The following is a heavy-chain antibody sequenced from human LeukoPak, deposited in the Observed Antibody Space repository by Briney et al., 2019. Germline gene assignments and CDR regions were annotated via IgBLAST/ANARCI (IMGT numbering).Heavy chain of an antibody. J-gene: IGHJ4*02. V-gene: IGHV3-23*01. CDR1: GFTFSSYG. Sequence: KTGGSLRLSCAASGFTFSSYGMSWVRQAPGKGLEWVSGITGSGSRVYYADSVTGRFTISRDNSKNTLYLQMNSLRDEDTAIYYCAQVTSGRFDYWGQGTLVTVSS. D-gene: IGHD2-2*01. CDR2: ITGSGSRV. CDR3: AQVTSGRFDY.